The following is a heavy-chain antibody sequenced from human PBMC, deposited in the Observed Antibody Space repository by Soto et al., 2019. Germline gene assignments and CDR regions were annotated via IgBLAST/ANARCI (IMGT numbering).Heavy chain of an antibody. CDR3: ARHNSEPHYYDSSGYYHWFDP. CDR2: IIPIFGTA. Sequence: SVKVSCKASGYNFTGYYMHWVRQAPGQGLEWMGGIIPIFGTANYAQKFQGRVTITADESTSTAYMELSSLRSEDTAVYYCARHNSEPHYYDSSGYYHWFDPWGQGTLVTVSS. V-gene: IGHV1-69*13. D-gene: IGHD3-22*01. J-gene: IGHJ5*02. CDR1: GYNFTGYY.